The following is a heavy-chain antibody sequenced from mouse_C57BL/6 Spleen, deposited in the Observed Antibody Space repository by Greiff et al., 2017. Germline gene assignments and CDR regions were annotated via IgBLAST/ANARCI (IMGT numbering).Heavy chain of an antibody. CDR2: IYPGSGST. Sequence: VQLQQPGAELVKPGASVKMSCKASGYTFTSYWITWVKQRPGQGLEWIGDIYPGSGSTNYNEKFKSKATLTVDTSSSTAYMQLSSLTSEDSAVYYCAHYYGSSPYFDYWGQGTTLTVSS. V-gene: IGHV1-55*01. J-gene: IGHJ2*01. CDR1: GYTFTSYW. CDR3: AHYYGSSPYFDY. D-gene: IGHD1-1*01.